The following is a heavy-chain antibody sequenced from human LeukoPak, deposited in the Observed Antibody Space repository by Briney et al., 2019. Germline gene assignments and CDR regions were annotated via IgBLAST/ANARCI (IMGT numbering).Heavy chain of an antibody. J-gene: IGHJ4*02. V-gene: IGHV4-59*08. Sequence: SQTLSLTCTVSGGSISSYYWSWIRQPPGKGLEWIGCIYYSGSTNYNPSLKSRVTISVDTSKNQFSLKLSSVTAADTAVYYCARLKYYDFWSGYPTPYYFDYWGQGTLVTVSS. D-gene: IGHD3-3*01. CDR1: GGSISSYY. CDR2: IYYSGST. CDR3: ARLKYYDFWSGYPTPYYFDY.